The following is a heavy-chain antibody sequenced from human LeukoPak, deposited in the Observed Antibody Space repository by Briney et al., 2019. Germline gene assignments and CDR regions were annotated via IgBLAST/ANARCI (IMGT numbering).Heavy chain of an antibody. V-gene: IGHV4-39*01. J-gene: IGHJ4*02. D-gene: IGHD5/OR15-5a*01. Sequence: SETLSLTCTVSGVSISSNSQYWAWIRQPPGKGLEWLGTISYSGSTHYNPSLKSRATISLDTTKNQFSLKVTSMTAADTAVYYCARSPGTSTLDYWGQGTLVTVSS. CDR3: ARSPGTSTLDY. CDR2: ISYSGST. CDR1: GVSISSNSQY.